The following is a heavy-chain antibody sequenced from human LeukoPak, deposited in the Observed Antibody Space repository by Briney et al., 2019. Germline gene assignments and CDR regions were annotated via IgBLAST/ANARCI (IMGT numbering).Heavy chain of an antibody. CDR1: GFTFGSYG. D-gene: IGHD6-25*01. CDR3: AREGGYYFDH. CDR2: ISYDRSET. J-gene: IGHJ4*02. V-gene: IGHV3-30*03. Sequence: GGSLRLSCAASGFTFGSYGMHWVRQAPGKGLERVAFISYDRSETYYADSVKGRFSISRDNSKNTVYLQMNSLRTEDRAVYYCAREGGYYFDHWGQGTLVTVSS.